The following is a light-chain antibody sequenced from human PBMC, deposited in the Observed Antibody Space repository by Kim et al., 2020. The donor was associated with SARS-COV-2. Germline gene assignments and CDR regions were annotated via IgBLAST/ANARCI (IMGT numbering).Light chain of an antibody. CDR2: GVY. Sequence: LSPGERVTLYCRASHSLPTNYLAWYQQKPGQAPRLLIFGVYRRATGIPDRFSASGSGPDFSLTISRLEPEDFALYYCQQYDTLPYTFGQGTKLEI. CDR3: QQYDTLPYT. J-gene: IGKJ2*01. CDR1: HSLPTNY. V-gene: IGKV3-20*01.